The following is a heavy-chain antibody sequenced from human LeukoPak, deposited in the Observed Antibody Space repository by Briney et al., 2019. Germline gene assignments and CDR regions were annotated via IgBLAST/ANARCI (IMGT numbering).Heavy chain of an antibody. CDR2: IKQDGSEK. D-gene: IGHD4-11*01. Sequence: GGSLRLSCAASGFTFSNYWLTWVRQAPGQGLEWVANIKQDGSEKYYVDSVKGRFTISRDNAKNSLYLQMNSLRAEDTAVYYCARDISNYLFDYWGQGTLVTVSS. CDR3: ARDISNYLFDY. CDR1: GFTFSNYW. V-gene: IGHV3-7*01. J-gene: IGHJ4*02.